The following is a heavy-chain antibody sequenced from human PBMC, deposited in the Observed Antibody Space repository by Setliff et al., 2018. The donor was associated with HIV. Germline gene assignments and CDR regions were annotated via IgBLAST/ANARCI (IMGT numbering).Heavy chain of an antibody. V-gene: IGHV1-3*01. D-gene: IGHD7-27*01. J-gene: IGHJ3*01. Sequence: ASVKVSCKASGYTFTSYAMHWVRQAPGQRLEWMGWINAGNGDTKYSQKFQGRVTITRDTSISTAYMELSRLRSDDTAVYYCARDGGSSTWGSGAFDVWGQGTVVTVSS. CDR2: INAGNGDT. CDR1: GYTFTSYA. CDR3: ARDGGSSTWGSGAFDV.